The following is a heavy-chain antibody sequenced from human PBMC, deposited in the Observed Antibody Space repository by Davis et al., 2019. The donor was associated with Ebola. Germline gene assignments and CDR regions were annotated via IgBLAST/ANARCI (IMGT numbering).Heavy chain of an antibody. CDR2: IDPSDSYT. Sequence: PGGSLRLSCEGSGYSFTSYWISWVRQMPGKGLEWMGRIDPSDSYTNYSQSFQGHVTISADNSNNTAYLQWNSLKATDTAMYYFARQDYSTTGWFDPWGQGTLVTVSS. D-gene: IGHD4-11*01. CDR1: GYSFTSYW. CDR3: ARQDYSTTGWFDP. V-gene: IGHV5-10-1*01. J-gene: IGHJ5*02.